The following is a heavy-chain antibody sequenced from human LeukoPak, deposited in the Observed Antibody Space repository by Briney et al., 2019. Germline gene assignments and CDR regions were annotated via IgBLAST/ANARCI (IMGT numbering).Heavy chain of an antibody. J-gene: IGHJ4*02. V-gene: IGHV1-69*06. D-gene: IGHD4-17*01. CDR1: GGTFSSYA. CDR2: IIPIFGTA. CDR3: ASLDYGDYRGSGPY. Sequence: SVKVSCKASGGTFSSYAISWVRQAPGQGLEWMGGIIPIFGTANYAQKFQGRVTITADKSTSTAYMELSSLRSEDTAVYYCASLDYGDYRGSGPYWGQGTLVTVSS.